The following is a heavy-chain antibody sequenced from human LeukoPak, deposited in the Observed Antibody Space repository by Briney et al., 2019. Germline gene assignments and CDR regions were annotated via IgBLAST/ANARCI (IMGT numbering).Heavy chain of an antibody. Sequence: GGSLTLSCAAAGFPFSSFGMYWVRQAPGQGLEWVAFIRSDGTHEHYSDSVKGRFTIFRDNSRNTLYLQMNSLRSEDAAVYYCARDANYYVSSDYYDAFDIWGQGTMVTVSS. CDR3: ARDANYYVSSDYYDAFDI. D-gene: IGHD3-22*01. V-gene: IGHV3-30*02. J-gene: IGHJ3*02. CDR2: IRSDGTHE. CDR1: GFPFSSFG.